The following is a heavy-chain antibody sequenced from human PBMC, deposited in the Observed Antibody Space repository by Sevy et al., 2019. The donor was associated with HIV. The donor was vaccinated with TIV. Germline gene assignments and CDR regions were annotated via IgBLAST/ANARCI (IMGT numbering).Heavy chain of an antibody. V-gene: IGHV4-38-2*02. CDR1: NSSISSGYF. D-gene: IGHD2-15*01. Sequence: SETLSLTCSVSNSSISSGYFWAWIRQPPGKGLEWIGSIFHSGRTYYNPSPKSRVTISVDTSKNQFSLRLTSVTAADTAVYYCARVSGGNADYWGQGTLVTVSS. CDR3: ARVSGGNADY. CDR2: IFHSGRT. J-gene: IGHJ4*02.